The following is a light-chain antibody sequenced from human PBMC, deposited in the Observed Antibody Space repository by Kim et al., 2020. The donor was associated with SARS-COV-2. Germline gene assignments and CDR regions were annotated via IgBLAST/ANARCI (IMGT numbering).Light chain of an antibody. V-gene: IGLV1-40*01. CDR3: QCYDSGRSGSWV. CDR1: SSNSVAGND. CDR2: GNN. J-gene: IGLJ3*02. Sequence: RATITCTGGSSNSVAGNDVHWYQQLPGTAPTLLIYGNNKRPSGVPDRFSGSKSGTSASLAITGPEAEDEAEDYCQCYDSGRSGSWVFGAGTKVTVL.